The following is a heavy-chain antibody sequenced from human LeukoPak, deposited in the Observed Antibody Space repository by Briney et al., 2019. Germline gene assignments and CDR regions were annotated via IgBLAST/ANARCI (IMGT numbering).Heavy chain of an antibody. J-gene: IGHJ3*02. CDR1: GYTFTSYG. Sequence: GSSVKVSCKASGYTFTSYGISWVRQAPGQGLEWMGWISAYNGNTNYAQKLQGRVTMTTDTSTSTAYMELRSLRSDDTAVYYCARDWYSGSRDAFDIWGQGTMVTVSS. CDR3: ARDWYSGSRDAFDI. V-gene: IGHV1-18*01. CDR2: ISAYNGNT. D-gene: IGHD1-26*01.